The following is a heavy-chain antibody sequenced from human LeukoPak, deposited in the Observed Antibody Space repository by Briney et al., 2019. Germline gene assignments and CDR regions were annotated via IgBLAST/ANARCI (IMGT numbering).Heavy chain of an antibody. Sequence: SETLSLTCTVSGGSISSSSYYWGWIRQPPGKGLEWIGSIYYSGSTYYNPSLKGRVTISVDTSKNQFSLKLSSVTAADTAVYYCARHMSVTYDAFDLWGRGTMVTVSS. J-gene: IGHJ3*01. CDR1: GGSISSSSYY. CDR3: ARHMSVTYDAFDL. D-gene: IGHD2-21*02. V-gene: IGHV4-39*01. CDR2: IYYSGST.